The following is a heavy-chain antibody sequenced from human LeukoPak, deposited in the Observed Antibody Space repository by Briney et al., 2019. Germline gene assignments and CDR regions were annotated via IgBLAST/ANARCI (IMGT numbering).Heavy chain of an antibody. CDR3: ARGDVKVDY. J-gene: IGHJ4*02. CDR2: IYYSGSP. CDR1: GGSISSYY. Sequence: SETLSLTCTVSGGSISSYYWSWIRQPPGKGLEWIGYIYYSGSPNYNPSLKSRVTISVDTSKNQFSLRLSSVTAADTAVYYCARGDVKVDYWGQGTLVTVSS. V-gene: IGHV4-59*13.